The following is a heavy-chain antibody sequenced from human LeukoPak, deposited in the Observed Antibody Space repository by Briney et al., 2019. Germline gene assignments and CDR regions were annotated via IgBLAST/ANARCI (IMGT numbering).Heavy chain of an antibody. CDR1: GFTFSSYS. Sequence: GGSLRLSCAASGFTFSSYSMNWVRQAPGKGLEWVSSISSSSSYIYYADSVKGRFTISRDNAKNSLYLQMNSLRAEDTAVYYCARVRYYYDSSGYCFYFRGQGTLVNVSS. CDR3: ARVRYYYDSSGYCFYF. J-gene: IGHJ4*02. V-gene: IGHV3-21*01. D-gene: IGHD3-22*01. CDR2: ISSSSSYI.